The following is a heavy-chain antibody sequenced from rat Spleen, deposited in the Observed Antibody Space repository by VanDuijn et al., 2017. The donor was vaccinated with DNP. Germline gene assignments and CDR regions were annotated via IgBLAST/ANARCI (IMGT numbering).Heavy chain of an antibody. CDR2: LNSDGVVT. CDR1: GFAFSDYD. Sequence: EVKLVESGGGLVQPGRSLKLSCAASGFAFSDYDMAWVRQAPTKGLEWVAALNSDGVVTYYRASVRGRFTVSRDNRKSSLYLQMDSLRSEDTATYYCTKTWYSSFDYWGQGIMVTVS. D-gene: IGHD1-8*01. J-gene: IGHJ2*01. CDR3: TKTWYSSFDY. V-gene: IGHV5-20*01.